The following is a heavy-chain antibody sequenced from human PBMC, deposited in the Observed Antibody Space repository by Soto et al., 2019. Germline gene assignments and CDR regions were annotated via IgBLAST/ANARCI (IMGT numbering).Heavy chain of an antibody. CDR2: ISWNSGSI. V-gene: IGHV3-9*01. CDR1: GFTFDDYA. Sequence: GGSLRLSCAASGFTFDDYAMHWVRQAPGKGLEWVSGISWNSGSIGYADSVKGRFTISRDNAKNSLFLQMNSLRAEDTALYYCAKDRDYSFWSGYHDYWGQGTPVTVSS. CDR3: AKDRDYSFWSGYHDY. D-gene: IGHD3-3*01. J-gene: IGHJ4*02.